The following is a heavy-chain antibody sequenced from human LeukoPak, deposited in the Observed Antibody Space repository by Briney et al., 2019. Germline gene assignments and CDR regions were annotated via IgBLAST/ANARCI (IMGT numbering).Heavy chain of an antibody. CDR3: RRGTGY. CDR1: GFTFSTYV. V-gene: IGHV3-64D*06. CDR2: ISSNGDNT. J-gene: IGHJ4*02. Sequence: PGGSLRLACSVSGFTFSTYVMDWVRQAPGRGLEYVSAISSNGDNTYYADSVKGRFTISRDNSKNTLYLQMSSLRADDTAVYYCRRGTGYWGQGTLVTVSS.